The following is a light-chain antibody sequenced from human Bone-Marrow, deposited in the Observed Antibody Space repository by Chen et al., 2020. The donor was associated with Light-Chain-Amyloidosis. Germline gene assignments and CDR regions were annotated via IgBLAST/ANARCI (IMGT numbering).Light chain of an antibody. V-gene: IGKV1-39*01. CDR2: GAS. Sequence: DIQMTQSPSSLSASVGDRVTITCRASQTISRSLSWYQHKPGKAPKLLIYGASTLQGGVPSISSGSGSGTQFTLTITSLQPEDFATYFCQQSYTALITFGGGTKVEI. J-gene: IGKJ4*01. CDR3: QQSYTALIT. CDR1: QTISRS.